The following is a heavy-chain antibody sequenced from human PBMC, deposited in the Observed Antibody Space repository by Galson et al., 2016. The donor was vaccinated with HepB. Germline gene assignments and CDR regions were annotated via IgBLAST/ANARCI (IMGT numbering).Heavy chain of an antibody. CDR3: ARTQITRIVVGYGDYYYGMDV. J-gene: IGHJ6*02. CDR1: GGTFSSYA. V-gene: IGHV1-69*13. CDR2: IIPILGTV. D-gene: IGHD3-22*01. Sequence: SVKVSCKASGGTFSSYAISWVRQAPGQGLEWMGGIIPILGTVNYAQKFQGRVTITADESTSTAYMELSSLRTEDTAVYYCARTQITRIVVGYGDYYYGMDVWGQGTTVTVSS.